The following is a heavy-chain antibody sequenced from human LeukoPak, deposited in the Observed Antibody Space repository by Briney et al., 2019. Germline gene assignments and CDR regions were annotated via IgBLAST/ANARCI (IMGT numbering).Heavy chain of an antibody. V-gene: IGHV3-21*01. CDR1: GFTFSSYS. D-gene: IGHD3-10*01. CDR2: ISSSGSFI. J-gene: IGHJ4*02. CDR3: AGNGLRGVSPYY. Sequence: GGSLRLSCAASGFTFSSYSMNWVRQAPGKGLEWVSSISSSGSFIYYADSVKGRLTTSRDNAKNSLYLQMNSLRAEDTAVYYCAGNGLRGVSPYYWGQGTLVTVSS.